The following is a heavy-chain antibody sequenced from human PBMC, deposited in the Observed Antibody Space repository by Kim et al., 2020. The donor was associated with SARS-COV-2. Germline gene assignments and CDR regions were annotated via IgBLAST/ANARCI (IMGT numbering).Heavy chain of an antibody. J-gene: IGHJ6*02. CDR1: GFTFSSYE. V-gene: IGHV3-48*03. Sequence: GGSLRLSCAASGFTFSSYEMNWVRQAPGKGLEWVSYISSSGSTIYYADSVKGRFTISRDNAKNSLYLQMNSLRAEDTAVYYCARDLQGGFGEFYDYYYYYSIDVWGQETTGTVSS. CDR3: ARDLQGGFGEFYDYYYYYSIDV. CDR2: ISSSGSTI. D-gene: IGHD3-10*01.